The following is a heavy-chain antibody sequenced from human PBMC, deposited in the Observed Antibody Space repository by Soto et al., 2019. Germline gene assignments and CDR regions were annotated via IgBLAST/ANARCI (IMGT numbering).Heavy chain of an antibody. D-gene: IGHD2-2*01. CDR2: IYPGDSDT. CDR3: ASGLCSSTSCYPNDAFDI. V-gene: IGHV5-51*01. CDR1: GYSFTSYW. Sequence: GESLKISCKGSGYSFTSYWIGWVRQMPGKGLEWMGIIYPGDSDTRYSPSFQGQVSISADKSISTAYLQWSSLKASDTAMYYCASGLCSSTSCYPNDAFDIWGQGTMVTVSS. J-gene: IGHJ3*02.